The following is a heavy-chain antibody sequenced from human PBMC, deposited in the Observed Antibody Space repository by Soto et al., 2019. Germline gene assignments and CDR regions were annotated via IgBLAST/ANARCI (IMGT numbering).Heavy chain of an antibody. V-gene: IGHV4-59*02. CDR3: ATTSGYSFGDMGVYP. CDR2: MYYRGIT. CDR1: GGSVNRYS. D-gene: IGHD5-18*01. Sequence: VQLQESGPGLVKPSETLSLTCTVSGGSVNRYSWNWIRQPPGKGLEWVGYMYYRGITKYNPAFQSRVTLSIDTAKNKCSLKLNSVPAADTAVYYCATTSGYSFGDMGVYPWGQGTLVTVSS. J-gene: IGHJ5*02.